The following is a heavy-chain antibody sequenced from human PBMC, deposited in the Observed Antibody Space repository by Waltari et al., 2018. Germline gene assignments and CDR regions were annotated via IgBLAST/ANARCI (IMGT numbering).Heavy chain of an antibody. CDR2: ISGIGGST. Sequence: EVQLLESGGGLVQPGGSLRLSCAASGFTFSSYAMSWVRQAPGKGLEWVSAISGIGGSTYYADSVKGRFTISRDNSKNTLYLQMNSLRAEDTAVYYCAKATTYYDFWSGYFDYWGQGTLVTVSS. CDR1: GFTFSSYA. J-gene: IGHJ4*02. D-gene: IGHD3-3*01. CDR3: AKATTYYDFWSGYFDY. V-gene: IGHV3-23*01.